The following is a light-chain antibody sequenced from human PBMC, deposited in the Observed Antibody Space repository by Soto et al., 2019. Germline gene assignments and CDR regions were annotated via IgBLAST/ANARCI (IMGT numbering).Light chain of an antibody. CDR2: GAS. CDR1: QSVSSSY. V-gene: IGKV3-20*01. J-gene: IGKJ1*01. Sequence: EIVLTQSPGTLSLSPGERATLSCRASQSVSSSYLAWYQQKPGQAPRLLIYGASSRATGIPDRFSGSGSGTDFTLTISRLEPEDFVVHYCQQYGSSQWTFGQGTKVDIK. CDR3: QQYGSSQWT.